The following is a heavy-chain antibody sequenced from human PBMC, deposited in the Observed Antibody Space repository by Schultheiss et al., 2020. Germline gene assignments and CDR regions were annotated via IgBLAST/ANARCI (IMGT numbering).Heavy chain of an antibody. CDR2: ISGSGGST. J-gene: IGHJ4*02. Sequence: GESLKISCAASGFTFSSYSMNWVRQAPGKGLEWVSSISGSGGSTYYADSVEGRFSISRDNSKNTLYLQMNTLRAEDTAVYYCARGLLGYCSSTSCYGTAGNDYWGQGTLVTVSS. D-gene: IGHD2-2*01. CDR3: ARGLLGYCSSTSCYGTAGNDY. CDR1: GFTFSSYS. V-gene: IGHV3-23*01.